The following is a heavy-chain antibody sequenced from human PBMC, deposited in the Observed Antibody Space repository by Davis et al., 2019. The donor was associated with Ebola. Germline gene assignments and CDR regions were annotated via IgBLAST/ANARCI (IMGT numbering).Heavy chain of an antibody. J-gene: IGHJ4*02. CDR2: IYPGDSDT. D-gene: IGHD3-10*01. V-gene: IGHV5-51*01. CDR1: GYSFTSYW. Sequence: PGGSLRLSCKGSGYSFTSYWIGWVRQMPGKGLEWMGIIYPGDSDTRYSPSFQGQVTISADKSISTAYLQWSSLKASDTATYYCARQESLYGWIDHWGQGTLVTVSS. CDR3: ARQESLYGWIDH.